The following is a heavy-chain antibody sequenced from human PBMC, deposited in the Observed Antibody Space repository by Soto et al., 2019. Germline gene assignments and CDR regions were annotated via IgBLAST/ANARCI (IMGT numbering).Heavy chain of an antibody. Sequence: GGSLKLSFAAFGFPFSSYAMSWVRQAPGKGLEWVSAISGSGGSTYYADSVKGRFTISRDNSKNTLYLQMSSLRAEDTAVYYCAKDLTSTVTTGFDYWGQGTLVTVSS. CDR2: ISGSGGST. CDR3: AKDLTSTVTTGFDY. D-gene: IGHD4-17*01. V-gene: IGHV3-23*01. J-gene: IGHJ4*02. CDR1: GFPFSSYA.